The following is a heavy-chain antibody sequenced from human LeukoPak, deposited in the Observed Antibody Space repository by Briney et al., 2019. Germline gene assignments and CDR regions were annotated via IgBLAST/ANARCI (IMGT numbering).Heavy chain of an antibody. Sequence: ASVKVSCKASGYTFTSYDINWVRQATGQGLEWMGWMNPNSGNTGYAQKFQGRVTMTRNTSISTAYMELSSLRSEDTAVYYCARGLTYYDILTGYYSGPPFSSIFQHWGQGTLVTVSS. J-gene: IGHJ1*01. CDR2: MNPNSGNT. D-gene: IGHD3-9*01. V-gene: IGHV1-8*01. CDR3: ARGLTYYDILTGYYSGPPFSSIFQH. CDR1: GYTFTSYD.